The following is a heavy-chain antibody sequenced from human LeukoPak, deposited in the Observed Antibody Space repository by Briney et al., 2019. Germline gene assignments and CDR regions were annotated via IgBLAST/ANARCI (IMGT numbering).Heavy chain of an antibody. D-gene: IGHD2-21*02. J-gene: IGHJ4*02. CDR3: ARDRVTAVDYYFDY. CDR1: GFTVSSSY. CDR2: IYSGDST. Sequence: GGSLRLSCAASGFTVSSSYMTWVRQAPGKGLEWVSVIYSGDSTYYADSVKGRFTISRDNSKNTLYLQMNSLRAEDTAVYYCARDRVTAVDYYFDYWGQRTLVTVSS. V-gene: IGHV3-66*01.